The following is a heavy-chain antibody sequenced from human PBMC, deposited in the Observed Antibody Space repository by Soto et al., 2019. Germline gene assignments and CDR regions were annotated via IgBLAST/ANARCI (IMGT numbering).Heavy chain of an antibody. V-gene: IGHV4-39*01. CDR1: GGSISSSSYY. D-gene: IGHD2-2*01. J-gene: IGHJ4*02. CDR3: ARHGGKGVVVPAAIRN. CDR2: IYYSGST. Sequence: QLQLQESGPGLVKPSETLSLTCTVSGGSISSSSYYWGWIRQPPGKGLEGIGSIYYSGSTYYNPSLKSRVTISVVTSKNPCSLKLSSVTAADTAVYYCARHGGKGVVVPAAIRNWGQGTLVTVSS.